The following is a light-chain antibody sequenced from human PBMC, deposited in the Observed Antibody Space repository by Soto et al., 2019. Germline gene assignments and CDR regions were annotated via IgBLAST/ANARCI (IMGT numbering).Light chain of an antibody. Sequence: EIVLTQSPGTLSLSPGERATLSCRASQSVSRSYLAWYQQKPGQAPRLLIYVASSRATGIPDRFSGSGSGTDFTLTISSLEPEDFAVYYCQQRSNWPAITFGQGTRLEIK. CDR2: VAS. CDR1: QSVSRSY. CDR3: QQRSNWPAIT. J-gene: IGKJ5*01. V-gene: IGKV3D-20*02.